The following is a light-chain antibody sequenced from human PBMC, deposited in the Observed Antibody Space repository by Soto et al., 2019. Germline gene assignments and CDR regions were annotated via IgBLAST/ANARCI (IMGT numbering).Light chain of an antibody. V-gene: IGKV1-9*01. CDR1: QGISTY. J-gene: IGKJ3*01. Sequence: DIQLTQSPSFLSASVGDRVTITCRASQGISTYLAWYQQKPGKAPSLLIYAASTLQSGVPSRFSGSGSGTEFTLTSSSLQPEDFATYYCQQVNTYTFGPGTKVNIK. CDR3: QQVNTYT. CDR2: AAS.